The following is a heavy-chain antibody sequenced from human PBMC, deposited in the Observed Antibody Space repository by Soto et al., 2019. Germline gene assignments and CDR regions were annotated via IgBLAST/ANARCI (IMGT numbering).Heavy chain of an antibody. CDR2: ISRSGGTT. Sequence: EVQLLESGGGLVQPGGSLSLSCAASGFTFSNYDFSWVRQAPGKGMEWVSSISRSGGTTYYADSVKGQFTISRDNYKYTLYLQLNSLRADDTDVYDYAKGQSWFSDSGGQGTLVTVSS. J-gene: IGHJ4*02. V-gene: IGHV3-23*01. CDR1: GFTFSNYD. D-gene: IGHD6-13*01. CDR3: AKGQSWFSDS.